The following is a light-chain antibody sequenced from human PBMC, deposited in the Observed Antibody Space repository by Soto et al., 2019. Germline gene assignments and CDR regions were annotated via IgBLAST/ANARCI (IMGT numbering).Light chain of an antibody. CDR1: QSISSW. V-gene: IGKV1-5*03. CDR3: QQFNNYPWT. J-gene: IGKJ1*01. CDR2: KAT. Sequence: DIQMTQSPSTLSASVGDRVTITCRASQSISSWLAWYHQKPGKAPKLLIYKATSLESGVPPRFSGRGSGTEFSLTISRLQPDDFASYYCQQFNNYPWTFGQGTRVEIK.